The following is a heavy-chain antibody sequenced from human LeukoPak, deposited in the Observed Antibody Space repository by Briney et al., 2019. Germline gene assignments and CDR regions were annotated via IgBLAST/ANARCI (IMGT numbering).Heavy chain of an antibody. Sequence: GGSLRLSCAASGFTFSSYAMSWVRQAPGKGLEWVSAISGSGGSTYYADSVKGRFTISRDNSKNTLYLQMNSLRAEDTAVYYCAKASPYYYGSGSSPLDYWGQGTLVTVSS. CDR3: AKASPYYYGSGSSPLDY. CDR2: ISGSGGST. D-gene: IGHD3-10*01. CDR1: GFTFSSYA. J-gene: IGHJ4*02. V-gene: IGHV3-23*01.